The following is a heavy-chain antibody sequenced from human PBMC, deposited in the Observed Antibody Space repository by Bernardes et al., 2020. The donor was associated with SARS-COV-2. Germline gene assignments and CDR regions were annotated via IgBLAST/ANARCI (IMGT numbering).Heavy chain of an antibody. V-gene: IGHV3-30-3*01. CDR2: ISYDGSNK. Sequence: GGSLILSCAASGFTFSSSAMHWVRQAPGTGLEWVAVISYDGSNKYYADSVKGRFTISRDNSKNTLYLQMNSLRAEDTAVYYCARSYGSGSYHWAFDIWGQGTMVTVSS. D-gene: IGHD3-10*01. J-gene: IGHJ3*02. CDR1: GFTFSSSA. CDR3: ARSYGSGSYHWAFDI.